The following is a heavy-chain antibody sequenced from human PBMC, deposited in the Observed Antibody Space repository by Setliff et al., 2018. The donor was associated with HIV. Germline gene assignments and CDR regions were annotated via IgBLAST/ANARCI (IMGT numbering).Heavy chain of an antibody. CDR3: ARSGSYVGPIQH. D-gene: IGHD3-10*02. V-gene: IGHV4-39*07. CDR2: IYYIGST. CDR1: GGSISSSNYY. Sequence: SETLSLTCTVSGGSISSSNYYWGWIRQPPGKGLELIGTIYYIGSTSYNPSLESRLTISVDTSKNQFSLKLTSVTAADTAVYYCARSGSYVGPIQHWGQGTLVTVSS. J-gene: IGHJ1*01.